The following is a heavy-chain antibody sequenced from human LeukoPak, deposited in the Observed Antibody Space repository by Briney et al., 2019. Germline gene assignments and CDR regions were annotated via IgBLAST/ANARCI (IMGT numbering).Heavy chain of an antibody. D-gene: IGHD6-13*01. J-gene: IGHJ4*02. Sequence: PSETPSLTCTVSGGSISSYYWSWIRQPPGKGLEWIGYIYYSGSTNYNPSLKSRVTISVDTSKNQFSLKLSSVTAADTAVYYCARVNIAAALDYWGQGTLVTVSS. V-gene: IGHV4-59*01. CDR2: IYYSGST. CDR3: ARVNIAAALDY. CDR1: GGSISSYY.